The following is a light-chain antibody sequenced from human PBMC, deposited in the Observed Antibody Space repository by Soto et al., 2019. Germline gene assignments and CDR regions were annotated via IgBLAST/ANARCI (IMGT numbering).Light chain of an antibody. CDR1: QSVGGY. CDR3: QQLHTTHQYT. CDR2: GAS. Sequence: DIQMTQSPSSLSASVGDRVTITCRASQSVGGYLNWYQHKPGKAPQLLIYGASTLQSGVPSRFSGSGTERDFTLTTRSLNPEYLTTSSYQQLHTTHQYTFGPGTNVDIK. J-gene: IGKJ3*01. V-gene: IGKV1-39*01.